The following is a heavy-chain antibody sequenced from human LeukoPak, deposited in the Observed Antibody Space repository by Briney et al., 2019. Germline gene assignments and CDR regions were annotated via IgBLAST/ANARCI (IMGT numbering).Heavy chain of an antibody. CDR3: ARGLDIVVVLGQSAGYYFDY. CDR2: IYYSGST. CDR1: GGSISSYY. V-gene: IGHV4-59*12. Sequence: SETLSLTCTVSGGSISSYYWSWIRQPPGKGLEWIGYIYYSGSTNYNPSLKSRVTISVDTSKNQFSLKLSSVTAADTAVYYCARGLDIVVVLGQSAGYYFDYWGQGTLVTVSS. D-gene: IGHD2-2*03. J-gene: IGHJ4*02.